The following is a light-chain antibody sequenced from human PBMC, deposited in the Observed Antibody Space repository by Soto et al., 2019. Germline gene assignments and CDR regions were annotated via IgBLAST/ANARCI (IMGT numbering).Light chain of an antibody. V-gene: IGKV3D-20*02. J-gene: IGKJ5*01. Sequence: EIVLTHSPGTVSLSPCERATLSFSASQSIRSNYLAWYQQKPGQAPRLLIYGASSRATGIPARFSGSGSGTDFTLTISSLEPEDFAVYYCQQRSNWPITFGQGTRLEIK. CDR2: GAS. CDR1: QSIRSNY. CDR3: QQRSNWPIT.